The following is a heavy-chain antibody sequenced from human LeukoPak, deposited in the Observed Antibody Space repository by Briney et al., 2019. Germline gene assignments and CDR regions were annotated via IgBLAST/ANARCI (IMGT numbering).Heavy chain of an antibody. Sequence: ASVKVSCKASGYTFTSYDINWARQAPGQELEWMGWMNPNTGDTGYAQKFQGRVTMTRNTSISTAYMELSSLRSEDTAVYYCARLGLEWFHFYYMDVWGKGTTVIVSS. CDR1: GYTFTSYD. CDR3: ARLGLEWFHFYYMDV. J-gene: IGHJ6*03. V-gene: IGHV1-8*01. D-gene: IGHD3-3*01. CDR2: MNPNTGDT.